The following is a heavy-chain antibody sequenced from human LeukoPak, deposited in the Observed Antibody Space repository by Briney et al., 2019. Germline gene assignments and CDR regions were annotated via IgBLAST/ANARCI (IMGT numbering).Heavy chain of an antibody. Sequence: SSVKVSCKASGYTFTSYGIRWVRQAPGRGLEWMGWIGAYNGTTNYAQKLQGSVTMTTDTTTSPAYMQLRSLRSDDTPVYYCARLGIAVAGTFDYWGQGTLVTVSS. D-gene: IGHD6-19*01. V-gene: IGHV1-18*01. CDR2: IGAYNGTT. CDR1: GYTFTSYG. CDR3: ARLGIAVAGTFDY. J-gene: IGHJ4*02.